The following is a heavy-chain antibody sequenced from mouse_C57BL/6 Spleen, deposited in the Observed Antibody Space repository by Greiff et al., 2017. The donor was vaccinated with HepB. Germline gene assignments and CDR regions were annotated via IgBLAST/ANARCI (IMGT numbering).Heavy chain of an antibody. J-gene: IGHJ3*01. CDR1: GYTFTSYW. CDR3: AIRDSSGACAY. V-gene: IGHV1-50*01. Sequence: QVQLQQPGAELVKPGASVKLSCKASGYTFTSYWMQWVKQRPGQGLEWIGEIDPSDSYTNYNQKFKGKATLTVDTSSSTAYMQLSSLTSEDSAVYYCAIRDSSGACAYWGQGTLVTVSA. D-gene: IGHD3-2*02. CDR2: IDPSDSYT.